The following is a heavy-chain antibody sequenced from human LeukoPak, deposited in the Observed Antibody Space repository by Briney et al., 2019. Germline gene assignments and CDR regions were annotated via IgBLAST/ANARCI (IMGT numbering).Heavy chain of an antibody. V-gene: IGHV3-33*01. CDR3: AREIFGSGGYPDF. D-gene: IGHD3-10*01. CDR1: GFSFDTYA. Sequence: PGRSLRLSCAASGFSFDTYAMHWVRQAPGQGLEWVALIWHDGSHKFYSNSVRGQFTISRDNSKNTVHLQMNNLRPDDTAVYYCAREIFGSGGYPDFWGQGTLVTVSS. J-gene: IGHJ4*02. CDR2: IWHDGSHK.